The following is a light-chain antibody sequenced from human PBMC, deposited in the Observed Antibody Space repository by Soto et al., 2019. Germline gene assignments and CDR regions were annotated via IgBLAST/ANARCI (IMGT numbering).Light chain of an antibody. CDR3: SSFTTSSSVV. Sequence: SVLTQPASVSGSPGQSITISCTGTSSDVGYYNYVSWYQQHPGKAPKLMIYDVNNRPSGVSDRFSGSKSGNTASLTISGLQAEDEGDYYCSSFTTSSSVVFGGGTKVTVL. V-gene: IGLV2-14*01. CDR2: DVN. J-gene: IGLJ2*01. CDR1: SSDVGYYNY.